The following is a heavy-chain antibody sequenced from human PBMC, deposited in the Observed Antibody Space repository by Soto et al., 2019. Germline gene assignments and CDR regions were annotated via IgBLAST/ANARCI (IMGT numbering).Heavy chain of an antibody. CDR1: GFTFRDYA. CDR3: AKERRGSGWSVCNF. CDR2: IRGNGNST. D-gene: IGHD6-19*01. V-gene: IGHV3-23*01. Sequence: GQMLESGGDLVQPGGSLRLSCAASGFTFRDYAMTWVRQAPGKGLEWVADIRGNGNSTHHTDSVKGRFTISRDNSQNTLYLHMNSLRVYDTASYYCAKERRGSGWSVCNFWGQGTLVTVSS. J-gene: IGHJ4*02.